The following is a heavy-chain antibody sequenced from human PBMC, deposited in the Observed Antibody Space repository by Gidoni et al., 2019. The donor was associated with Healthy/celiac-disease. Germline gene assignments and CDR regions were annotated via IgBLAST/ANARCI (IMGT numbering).Heavy chain of an antibody. CDR3: TTGGSYWVIDY. D-gene: IGHD1-26*01. Sequence: EVQLVESGGGLVKPGGSLRLSCAASGFTFSNAWMSWVRQDPGKGLEWVGRIKSKTDGGTTDYAAPVKGRFTISRDDAKNTLYLQMNSLKTEDTAVYYCTTGGSYWVIDYWGQGTLVTVSS. V-gene: IGHV3-15*01. CDR2: IKSKTDGGTT. J-gene: IGHJ4*02. CDR1: GFTFSNAW.